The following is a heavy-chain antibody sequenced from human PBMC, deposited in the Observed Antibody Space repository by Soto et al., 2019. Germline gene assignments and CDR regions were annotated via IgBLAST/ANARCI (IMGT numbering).Heavy chain of an antibody. CDR3: ARDKGDYVDY. CDR1: GGSISSYY. Sequence: QVQLQESGPGLVKPSETLSLTCTVSGGSISSYYWSWIRQPPGKGLEWIGYIYYSGSTNYNPSLKSRVTISVDTSQNQFSLKLSSVTAADTAVYYCARDKGDYVDYWGQGTLVTVSS. D-gene: IGHD3-16*01. CDR2: IYYSGST. J-gene: IGHJ4*02. V-gene: IGHV4-59*01.